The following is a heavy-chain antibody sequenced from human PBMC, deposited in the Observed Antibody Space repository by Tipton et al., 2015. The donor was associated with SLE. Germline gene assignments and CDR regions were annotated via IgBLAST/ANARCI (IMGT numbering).Heavy chain of an antibody. CDR3: ARQFIAQGVTYNWFGS. Sequence: TLSLTCTVSGGSINSRSYYWGWIRQAPGKGLEWIGSIFSSGSTYYNPSLNSRVSISVDTPRNQVSLKLSSVTAADTAVYYCARQFIAQGVTYNWFGSWGQGTLVTVSS. D-gene: IGHD2-21*01. CDR2: IFSSGST. V-gene: IGHV4-39*07. J-gene: IGHJ5*01. CDR1: GGSINSRSYY.